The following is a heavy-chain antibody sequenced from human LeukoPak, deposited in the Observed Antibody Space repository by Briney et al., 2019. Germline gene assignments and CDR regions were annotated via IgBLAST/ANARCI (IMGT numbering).Heavy chain of an antibody. Sequence: SETLSLTCTVSGGSVSSRPHFWAWIRQTLGKGLECIETIYYTGSANYNPSLKSRVTMSVDTSKDHFSLNLSSVTATDTAVYFCVRLLGGYFAGNTFDIWGQGTVVSVSS. V-gene: IGHV4-39*02. CDR1: GGSVSSRPHF. CDR3: VRLLGGYFAGNTFDI. CDR2: IYYTGSA. D-gene: IGHD3-9*01. J-gene: IGHJ3*02.